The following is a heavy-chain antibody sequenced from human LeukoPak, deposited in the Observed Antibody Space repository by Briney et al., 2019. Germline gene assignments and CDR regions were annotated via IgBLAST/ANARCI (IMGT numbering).Heavy chain of an antibody. V-gene: IGHV1-69*05. CDR1: GGTFSSYG. CDR3: ARDRLDSSGYYYEMGFDP. D-gene: IGHD3-22*01. Sequence: SVKVSCKASGGTFSSYGISWVRQAPGQGLEWMGGIIPIFGTANYAQKFQGRVTITTDESTSTAYMELSSLRSEDTAVYYCARDRLDSSGYYYEMGFDPWGQGTLVTVSS. CDR2: IIPIFGTA. J-gene: IGHJ5*02.